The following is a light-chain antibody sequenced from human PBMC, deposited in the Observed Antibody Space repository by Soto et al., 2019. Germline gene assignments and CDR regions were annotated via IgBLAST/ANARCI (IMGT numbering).Light chain of an antibody. CDR2: GTS. CDR1: QSVSSKY. V-gene: IGKV3-20*01. Sequence: EIVLTQSPGTLSLSPGERATLSCRASQSVSSKYLAWYQQKPGQAPRVHIYGTSIRASGVPERFSGGGSGTDFTLTITRLEPEDFAVYYCQQYGSSLFTFGPGTKVDFK. J-gene: IGKJ3*01. CDR3: QQYGSSLFT.